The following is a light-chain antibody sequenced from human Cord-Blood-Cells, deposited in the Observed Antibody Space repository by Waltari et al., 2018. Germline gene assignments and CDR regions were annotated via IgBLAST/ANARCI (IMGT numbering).Light chain of an antibody. CDR2: AAS. Sequence: DIQMTQSQSSLSASVGDRVTITCRASQSISSYLNWYQQKPGKSPKLLIYAASSLQSGVPSRFSGSGSATDFTLTISILQPEDFATYYCQQSYSTPLTFGGGTKVEIK. CDR3: QQSYSTPLT. V-gene: IGKV1-39*01. CDR1: QSISSY. J-gene: IGKJ4*01.